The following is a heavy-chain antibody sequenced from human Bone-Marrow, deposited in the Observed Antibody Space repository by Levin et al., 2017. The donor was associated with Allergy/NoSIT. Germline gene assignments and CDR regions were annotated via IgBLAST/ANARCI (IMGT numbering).Heavy chain of an antibody. CDR1: GGSISSYY. Sequence: SETLSLTCTVSGGSISSYYWSWIRQPPGKGLEWIGYIYYSGSTNYNPSLKSRVTISVDTSKNQFSLKLSSVTAADTAVYYCAAVTTPGGIDYWGQGTLVTVSS. D-gene: IGHD4-17*01. V-gene: IGHV4-59*01. CDR3: AAVTTPGGIDY. J-gene: IGHJ4*02. CDR2: IYYSGST.